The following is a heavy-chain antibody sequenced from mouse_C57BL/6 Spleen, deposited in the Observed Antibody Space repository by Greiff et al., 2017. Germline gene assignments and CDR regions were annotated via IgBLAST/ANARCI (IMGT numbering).Heavy chain of an antibody. CDR3: ARSPFDY. V-gene: IGHV1-50*01. Sequence: VQLQQPGAELVKPGASVKLSCKASGYTFPSYWMQWVKQRPGQGLEWIGEIDPSDSYTNYNQKFKGKATLTVDTSSSTAYMELSSLTSEDSAVYYCARSPFDYWGQGTTLTVSS. CDR2: IDPSDSYT. J-gene: IGHJ2*01. CDR1: GYTFPSYW.